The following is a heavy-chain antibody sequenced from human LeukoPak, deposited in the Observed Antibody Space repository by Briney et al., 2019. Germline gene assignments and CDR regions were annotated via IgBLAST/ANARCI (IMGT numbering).Heavy chain of an antibody. CDR2: ISYDGSNK. D-gene: IGHD6-19*01. J-gene: IGHJ4*02. CDR3: AKEMEGDSGWPFDY. V-gene: IGHV3-30*18. Sequence: PGGPLRLSCAASGFTFSSYGMHWVRQAPGKGLEWVAVISYDGSNKYYADSVKGRFTISRDNSKNTLYLQMNSLRAEDTAVYYCAKEMEGDSGWPFDYWGQGTLVTVSS. CDR1: GFTFSSYG.